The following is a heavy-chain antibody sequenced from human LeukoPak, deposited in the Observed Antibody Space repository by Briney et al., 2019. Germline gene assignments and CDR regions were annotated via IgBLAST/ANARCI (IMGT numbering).Heavy chain of an antibody. CDR3: ARDLEGATASDY. CDR1: GFTVSSNY. V-gene: IGHV3-66*02. CDR2: IYSGGST. Sequence: GGSLRLSCAASGFTVSSNYMSWVRQAPGKGLEWVSVIYSGGSTYYADSVKGRFTISRDNSKNTLYLQMNSLRAEDTAVYYCARDLEGATASDYWGQGTLVTVSS. D-gene: IGHD1-26*01. J-gene: IGHJ4*02.